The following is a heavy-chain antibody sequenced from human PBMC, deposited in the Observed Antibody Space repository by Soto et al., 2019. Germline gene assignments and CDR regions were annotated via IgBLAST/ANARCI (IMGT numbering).Heavy chain of an antibody. Sequence: QMQLQASGPGLVKPSETLSLTCNVSGASVSHGYWSWIRQPPGKGLEWIGFMYFGGSFNYNPSLTSQAPISVETSKNQYSMKVTSVTASDTAVYYCARSYYDSTGFAVDPWGQGTLVTVSS. J-gene: IGHJ5*02. CDR1: GASVSHGY. CDR3: ARSYYDSTGFAVDP. CDR2: MYFGGSF. D-gene: IGHD3-22*01. V-gene: IGHV4-59*02.